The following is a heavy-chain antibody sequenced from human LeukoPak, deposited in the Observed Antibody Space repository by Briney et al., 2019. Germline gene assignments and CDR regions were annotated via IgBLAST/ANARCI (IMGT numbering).Heavy chain of an antibody. CDR3: ARARRYYYMDV. J-gene: IGHJ6*03. CDR2: ISAYNGNT. Sequence: GASVKVSCRASGYTFTSYRISWARQAPGQGLEWMGWISAYNGNTNYAQKLQGRVTMTTDTSTSTAYMELRSLRSDDTAVYYCARARRYYYMDVWGKGTTVTVSS. D-gene: IGHD5-12*01. CDR1: GYTFTSYR. V-gene: IGHV1-18*01.